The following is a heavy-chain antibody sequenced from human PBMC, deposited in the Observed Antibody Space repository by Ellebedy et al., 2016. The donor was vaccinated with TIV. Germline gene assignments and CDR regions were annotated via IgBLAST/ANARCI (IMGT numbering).Heavy chain of an antibody. J-gene: IGHJ4*02. Sequence: ASVKVSCKASGYTFTSYGISWVRQAPGQGLEWMGWISAYNGNTNYAQKLQGRVTMTTDTSTSTAYMELRRLRSDDTAVYYCARGGYYDSSGYPSDYWGQGTLVTVSS. D-gene: IGHD3-22*01. CDR2: ISAYNGNT. CDR1: GYTFTSYG. V-gene: IGHV1-18*04. CDR3: ARGGYYDSSGYPSDY.